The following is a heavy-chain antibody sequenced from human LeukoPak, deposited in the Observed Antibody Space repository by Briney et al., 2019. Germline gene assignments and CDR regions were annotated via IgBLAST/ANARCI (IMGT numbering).Heavy chain of an antibody. Sequence: GGSLRLSCTGSGFTFSSSSMNWVRQAPGKGLEWVSSISGSSTYIYYADSVKGRFTISRDNAKSSLYLRMTSLSAEDTAVYYCARGAGARALDYWGQGTLVTVSS. J-gene: IGHJ4*02. V-gene: IGHV3-21*06. CDR1: GFTFSSSS. CDR2: ISGSSTYI. D-gene: IGHD1-14*01. CDR3: ARGAGARALDY.